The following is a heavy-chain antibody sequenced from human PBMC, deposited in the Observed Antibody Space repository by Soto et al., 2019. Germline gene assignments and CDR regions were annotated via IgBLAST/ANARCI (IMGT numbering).Heavy chain of an antibody. CDR3: ARSGYSGYDFWYFDL. V-gene: IGHV1-18*01. J-gene: IGHJ2*01. CDR2: ISAYNGNT. Sequence: QVPLVQSGAEVKKPGASVKVSCKASGYTFTSYGISWVRQAPGQGLERLGWISAYNGNTNYAQKLQGRVTMTTDTSTSRAYMELRSLRSDDTAVYYCARSGYSGYDFWYFDLWGRGTLVTDSS. D-gene: IGHD5-12*01. CDR1: GYTFTSYG.